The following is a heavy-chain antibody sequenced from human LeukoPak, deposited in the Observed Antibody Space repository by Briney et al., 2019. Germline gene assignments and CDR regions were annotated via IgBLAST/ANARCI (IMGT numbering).Heavy chain of an antibody. CDR2: ISGSGGST. J-gene: IGHJ4*02. CDR3: AKKKGRIAAAESPDY. Sequence: GGSLRLSCAASGFIFRSYGMNWVGQAPGKGWKWVSAISGSGGSTYYADSVKGRFTISRDNSKNTLYLQMNSLRAEDTAVYYCAKKKGRIAAAESPDYWGQGTLVTVSS. V-gene: IGHV3-23*01. D-gene: IGHD6-13*01. CDR1: GFIFRSYG.